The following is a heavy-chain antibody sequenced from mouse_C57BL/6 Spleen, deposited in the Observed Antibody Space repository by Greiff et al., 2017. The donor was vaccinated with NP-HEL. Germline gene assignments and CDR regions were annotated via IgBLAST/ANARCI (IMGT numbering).Heavy chain of an antibody. D-gene: IGHD2-1*01. CDR2: ISNGGGST. CDR1: GFTFSDYY. V-gene: IGHV5-12*01. J-gene: IGHJ4*01. CDR3: ARTSLLLYYAMDY. Sequence: DVMLVESGGGLVQPGGSLKLSCAASGFTFSDYYMYWVRQTPEKRLEWVAYISNGGGSTYYPDTVKGRFTISRDNAKNTLYLQMSRLKSEDTAMYYCARTSLLLYYAMDYWGQGTSVTVSS.